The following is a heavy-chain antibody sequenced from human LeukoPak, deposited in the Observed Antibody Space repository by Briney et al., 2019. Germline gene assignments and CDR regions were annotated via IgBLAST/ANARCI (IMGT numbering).Heavy chain of an antibody. D-gene: IGHD3-10*01. Sequence: SETLSLTCTVSGGSISSYYWSWIRQPAGKGLEWIGRIYTSGSTNYNPSLKSRVTTSVDTSNNQFSLRLTSVTAADTAMYYCTRDSGTTGEVKFDPWGQGILVTVSS. CDR1: GGSISSYY. V-gene: IGHV4-4*07. CDR2: IYTSGST. J-gene: IGHJ5*02. CDR3: TRDSGTTGEVKFDP.